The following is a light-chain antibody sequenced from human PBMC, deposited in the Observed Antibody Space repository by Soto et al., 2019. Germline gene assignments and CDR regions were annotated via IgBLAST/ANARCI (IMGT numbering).Light chain of an antibody. CDR3: LQHNSYSWT. Sequence: DIQMTQSPSSLSASVGDRVTITCRASHDIKNDLDWYQQKPGKGPKRLIYGASSLQSGVPSRFSGSGSGTEFTLTISSLQSEDFATYYCLQHNSYSWTFGQGTKVEIK. CDR2: GAS. J-gene: IGKJ1*01. CDR1: HDIKND. V-gene: IGKV1-17*01.